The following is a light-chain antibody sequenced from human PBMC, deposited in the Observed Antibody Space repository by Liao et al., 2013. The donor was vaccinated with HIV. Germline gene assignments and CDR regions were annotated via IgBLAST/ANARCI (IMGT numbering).Light chain of an antibody. CDR2: EDN. CDR3: QVSDSSIEHPV. Sequence: SYELTQPPSVSVSPGQTASITCSGDKLGDKYASWYQQKPGQSPVLVIYEDNKRPSGIPERFSGSNSGNTATLTISRVEAGDEADYYCQVSDSSIEHPVFGGGTRLIVV. V-gene: IGLV3-1*01. CDR1: KLGDKY. J-gene: IGLJ3*02.